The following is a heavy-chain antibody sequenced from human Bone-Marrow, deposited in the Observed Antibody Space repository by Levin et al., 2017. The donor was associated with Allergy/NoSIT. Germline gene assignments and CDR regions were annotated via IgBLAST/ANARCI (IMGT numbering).Heavy chain of an antibody. V-gene: IGHV3-23*01. CDR1: GFTFSSYA. CDR3: ATSFLKSDYGELVGAFDI. CDR2: ISGSGGST. Sequence: GESLKISCAASGFTFSSYAMSWVRQAPGKGLEWVSAISGSGGSTYYADSVKGRFTISRDNSKNTLYLQMNSLRAEDTAVYYCATSFLKSDYGELVGAFDIWGQGTMVTVSS. J-gene: IGHJ3*02. D-gene: IGHD4-17*01.